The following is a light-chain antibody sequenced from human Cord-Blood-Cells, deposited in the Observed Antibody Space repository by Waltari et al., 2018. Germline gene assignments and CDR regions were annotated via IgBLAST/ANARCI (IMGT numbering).Light chain of an antibody. Sequence: QSALTQPASVSGSPGPSITISCTGTSSDVGSSNLVSWYQQHPGKAPKLMIYEVSKRPSGVSNRVSGSKSGNTASLTISGLQAEDEADYYCCSYAGSSTLVFGGGTKLTVL. V-gene: IGLV2-23*02. CDR2: EVS. CDR3: CSYAGSSTLV. J-gene: IGLJ3*02. CDR1: SSDVGSSNL.